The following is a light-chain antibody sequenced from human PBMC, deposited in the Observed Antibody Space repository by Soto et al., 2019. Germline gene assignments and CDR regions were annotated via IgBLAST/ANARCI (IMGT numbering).Light chain of an antibody. J-gene: IGKJ2*01. CDR1: QDISNY. CDR3: QQYVT. Sequence: DLQMTQSPSSLSASVGDRVTITCQASQDISNYLNWYQQKPGKAPKLLIYDASNLETGVPSRFSGSGSGTDFTFTISSLQPEDIATYYCQQYVTFSQGTKLEIK. CDR2: DAS. V-gene: IGKV1-33*01.